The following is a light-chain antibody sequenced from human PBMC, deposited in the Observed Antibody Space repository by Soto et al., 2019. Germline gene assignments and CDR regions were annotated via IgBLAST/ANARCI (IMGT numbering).Light chain of an antibody. J-gene: IGKJ4*01. CDR3: QQYNDWQVT. Sequence: EIVMTQSPATLSVSPGERATLSCRASQSVSSNLAWYQQKPGQAPRLLIYDASTRATGIPARFSGSGSGTEFPLTITSLQSEDFAVYYCQQYNDWQVTFGGGTKVEIK. CDR1: QSVSSN. V-gene: IGKV3-15*01. CDR2: DAS.